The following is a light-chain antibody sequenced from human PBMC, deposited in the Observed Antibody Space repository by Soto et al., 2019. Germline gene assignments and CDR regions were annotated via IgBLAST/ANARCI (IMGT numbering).Light chain of an antibody. V-gene: IGLV4-69*01. CDR1: SGHSSYA. J-gene: IGLJ2*01. CDR3: QSYDSSLSGWGV. Sequence: QLVLTQSPSASASLGASVKLTCTLSSGHSSYAIAWHQQQPEKGPRYLMKLNSDGSHSKGDGIPDRFSGSSSGAERYLTISSLQSEDEADYYCQSYDSSLSGWGVFGGGTKVTVL. CDR2: LNSDGSH.